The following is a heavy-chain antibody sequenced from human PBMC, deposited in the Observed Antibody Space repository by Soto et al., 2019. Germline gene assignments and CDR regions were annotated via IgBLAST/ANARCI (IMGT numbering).Heavy chain of an antibody. V-gene: IGHV3-48*01. J-gene: IGHJ4*02. CDR3: ARPAADPPRD. CDR2: ISSSSSTI. Sequence: EVQLVESGGGLVQPGGSLRLSCAASGFTFSSYSMNWVRQAPGKGLEWVSYISSSSSTIYYADSVKGRFTISRDNAHNSMYRQRNILRAEGTAVYYGARPAADPPRDWGQGTLVTVSS. D-gene: IGHD6-25*01. CDR1: GFTFSSYS.